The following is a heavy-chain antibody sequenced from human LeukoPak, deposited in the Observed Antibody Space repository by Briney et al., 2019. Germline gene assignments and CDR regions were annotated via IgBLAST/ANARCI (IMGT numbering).Heavy chain of an antibody. CDR1: GFSFSDYE. V-gene: IGHV3-48*03. D-gene: IGHD3-3*01. J-gene: IGHJ4*02. CDR3: AKEYYDFWSGYPHDY. CDR2: IDISGNTI. Sequence: PGGSLRLSCAASGFSFSDYEMNWVRQAPGKGLEWLSHIDISGNTIHYADSVKGRFTISRDNSKNTLYLQMNSLRAEDTAVYYCAKEYYDFWSGYPHDYWGQGTLVTVSS.